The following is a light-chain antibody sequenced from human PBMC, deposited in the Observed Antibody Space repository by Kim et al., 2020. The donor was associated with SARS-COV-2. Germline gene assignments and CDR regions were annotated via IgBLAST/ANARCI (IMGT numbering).Light chain of an antibody. J-gene: IGKJ5*01. V-gene: IGKV1-39*01. CDR3: QQSYDTPI. Sequence: DSQMTQSPSSLSASVGDRVTITCRTSQDLNTYMNWYQQKPGKAPKLLIYAATSLQDGVPSRFSGNTSGTYFTLTINSLQPDDFATYYCQQSYDTPIFGQGTRPEIK. CDR1: QDLNTY. CDR2: AAT.